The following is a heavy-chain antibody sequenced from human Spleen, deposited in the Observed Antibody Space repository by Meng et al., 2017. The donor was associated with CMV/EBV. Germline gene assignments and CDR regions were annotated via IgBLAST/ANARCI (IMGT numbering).Heavy chain of an antibody. Sequence: SVKVSCKASGYTFSSYAISWVRQAPGQGLEWMGGIIPIFGTANYAQKFQGRVTITTDESTSTAYMELSSLRSEDTAVYYCAVTVGATKSYYYYGMDVWGQGTTVTVSS. CDR2: IIPIFGTA. CDR3: AVTVGATKSYYYYGMDV. V-gene: IGHV1-69*05. CDR1: GYTFSSYA. D-gene: IGHD1-26*01. J-gene: IGHJ6*02.